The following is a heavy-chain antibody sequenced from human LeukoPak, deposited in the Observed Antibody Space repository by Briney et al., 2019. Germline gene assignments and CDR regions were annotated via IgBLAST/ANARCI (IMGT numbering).Heavy chain of an antibody. CDR1: GFIFSSYW. CDR3: AREGSSGWYAGY. J-gene: IGHJ4*02. Sequence: GGSLRLSCAASGFIFSSYWMHWVRQAPGEGLVWVSRISNDGSSTSYADSVKGRFTTSRDNAKNTLYLQMNSLRAEDTAVCYCAREGSSGWYAGYWGQGTLATVSS. CDR2: ISNDGSST. D-gene: IGHD6-19*01. V-gene: IGHV3-74*01.